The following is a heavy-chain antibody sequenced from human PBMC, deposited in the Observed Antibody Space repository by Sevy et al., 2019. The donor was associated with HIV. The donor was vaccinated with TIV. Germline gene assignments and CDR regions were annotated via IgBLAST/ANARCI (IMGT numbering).Heavy chain of an antibody. CDR1: GFTFSSHG. V-gene: IGHV3-30*03. CDR2: MSYDGSYK. J-gene: IGHJ4*02. D-gene: IGHD6-13*01. CDR3: ARDSGYSINWYPAY. Sequence: GGSLRLSCAASGFTFSSHGMHWDRQAPGKGLEWVAVMSYDGSYKSYGDSVKGRFTISRDDSKNTLYLQMNSLRPEDTAMYYCARDSGYSINWYPAYWGQGTLVTVSS.